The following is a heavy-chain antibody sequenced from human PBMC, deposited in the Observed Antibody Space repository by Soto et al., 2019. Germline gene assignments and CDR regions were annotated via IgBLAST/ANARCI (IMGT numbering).Heavy chain of an antibody. Sequence: TSETLSLTCAVDGGSFSGYFWSWIRQPPGKGLEWIGEINLSGRSDYNPSLKSRVTISLATSKNQFSLNLTSVTAADTGVYFCASAEWLHYFVPGGHGTLVTVFS. J-gene: IGHJ5*02. CDR3: ASAEWLHYFVP. CDR1: GGSFSGYF. D-gene: IGHD3-3*01. V-gene: IGHV4-34*01. CDR2: INLSGRS.